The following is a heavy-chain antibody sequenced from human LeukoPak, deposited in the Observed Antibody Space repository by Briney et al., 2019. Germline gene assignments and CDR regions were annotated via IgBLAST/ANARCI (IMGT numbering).Heavy chain of an antibody. V-gene: IGHV1-18*01. CDR3: ARDRVTIFGVAQTLPDY. CDR2: ISAYNGNT. D-gene: IGHD3-3*01. CDR1: GYTFTSYG. J-gene: IGHJ4*02. Sequence: GASVKVSCKASGYTFTSYGISWVRQAPGQGLEWMGWISAYNGNTNYAQKLQGGVTMTTDTSTSTAYMELRSLRSDDTAVYYCARDRVTIFGVAQTLPDYWGQGTLVTVSS.